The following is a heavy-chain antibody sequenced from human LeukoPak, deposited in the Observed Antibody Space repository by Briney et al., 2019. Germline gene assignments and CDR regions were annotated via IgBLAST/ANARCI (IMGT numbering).Heavy chain of an antibody. J-gene: IGHJ5*02. D-gene: IGHD5-18*01. V-gene: IGHV1-46*01. Sequence: ASVKVSCKASGYTFTSYYMHWVRQAPGQGLEWMGIINPSGGSTSYAQKFQGRVTMTRDTSTSTVYMELSSLRSEDTAVYYCARVASGYSYGYWFDPWGQGTLVTVSS. CDR1: GYTFTSYY. CDR2: INPSGGST. CDR3: ARVASGYSYGYWFDP.